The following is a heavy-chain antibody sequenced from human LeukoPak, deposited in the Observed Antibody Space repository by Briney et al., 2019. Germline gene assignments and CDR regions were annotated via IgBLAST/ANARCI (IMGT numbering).Heavy chain of an antibody. V-gene: IGHV1-2*02. Sequence: ASVKVFCNPSGYTFTAYFMHWVRQAPGQGPAWVGWINPNSGGTNYAQKFQGRVTMTRDTSLNTAYMDLSSLTSDDTAVYFCARGYIYSNFDMWGQGTMVTVSS. D-gene: IGHD5-18*01. CDR2: INPNSGGT. CDR3: ARGYIYSNFDM. CDR1: GYTFTAYF. J-gene: IGHJ3*02.